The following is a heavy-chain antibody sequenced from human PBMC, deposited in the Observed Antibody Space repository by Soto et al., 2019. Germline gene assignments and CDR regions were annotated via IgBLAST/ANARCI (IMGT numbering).Heavy chain of an antibody. D-gene: IGHD6-13*01. J-gene: IGHJ4*02. Sequence: GGSLRLSCAASGFMFSRSGMTWVRQAPGMRLESVAGIGGSGRNTYYADSVKGRFTISRDNSKNTLFLQMNSLRDEDTAIYYCAKDGLSDSPSAIDYWGQGTRVTVSS. CDR3: AKDGLSDSPSAIDY. CDR2: IGGSGRNT. CDR1: GFMFSRSG. V-gene: IGHV3-23*01.